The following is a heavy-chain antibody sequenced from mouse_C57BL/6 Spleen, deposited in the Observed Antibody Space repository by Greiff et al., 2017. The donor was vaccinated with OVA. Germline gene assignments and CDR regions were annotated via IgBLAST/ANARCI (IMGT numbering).Heavy chain of an antibody. CDR2: IRNKANGYTT. J-gene: IGHJ4*01. CDR1: GFTFTDYY. CDR3: ARYAIDY. Sequence: EVMLVESGGGLVQPGGSLSLSCAASGFTFTDYYMSWVRQPPGKALEWLGFIRNKANGYTTEYSVSVKGRFTISSATSQSILYLQLIALGAEDSATYCCARYAIDYWGQGTSVTVSS. V-gene: IGHV7-3*01.